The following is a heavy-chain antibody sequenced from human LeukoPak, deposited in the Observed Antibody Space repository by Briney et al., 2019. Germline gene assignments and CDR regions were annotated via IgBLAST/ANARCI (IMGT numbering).Heavy chain of an antibody. CDR1: GGSFSGYY. D-gene: IGHD3-22*01. CDR3: ARGRSDYYYDSSGYYSDYYYYMDV. V-gene: IGHV4-34*01. CDR2: INHSGST. J-gene: IGHJ6*03. Sequence: SETLSLTCAVYGGSFSGYYWSWIRQPPGKGLEWIGEINHSGSTNYNPSLKSRVTISVDTSKNQFSLKLSSVTAADTAVYYCARGRSDYYYDSSGYYSDYYYYMDVWGKGTTVTVSS.